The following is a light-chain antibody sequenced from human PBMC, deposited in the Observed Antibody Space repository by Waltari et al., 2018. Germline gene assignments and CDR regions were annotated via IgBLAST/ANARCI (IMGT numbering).Light chain of an antibody. J-gene: IGLJ3*02. V-gene: IGLV2-14*03. CDR2: DVS. CDR1: SSDVGGYNY. Sequence: QSALTQPASVSGSPGQSITISCTGTSSDVGGYNYVSWYQQHPGKAPKIMISDVSNRPSGVSNRFSGSKSGNTASLTISGLQAEDGADYYCSSYTSSSTLWVFGGGTKLTVL. CDR3: SSYTSSSTLWV.